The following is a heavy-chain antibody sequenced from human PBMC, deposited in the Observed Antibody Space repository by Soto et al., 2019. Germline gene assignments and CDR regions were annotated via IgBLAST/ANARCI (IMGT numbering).Heavy chain of an antibody. D-gene: IGHD3-22*01. Sequence: QVQLVQSGAEVKRPGSSVKVSCKASGGTFSSYTFSWVRQAPGRGLEWMGRVIPILGITNYAQKFQGRVAITADKFTSTAYMELSSLRSEDTAMYYCARGKYYYDVSGNFDYWGQGTLVTVSS. CDR3: ARGKYYYDVSGNFDY. V-gene: IGHV1-69*02. J-gene: IGHJ4*02. CDR1: GGTFSSYT. CDR2: VIPILGIT.